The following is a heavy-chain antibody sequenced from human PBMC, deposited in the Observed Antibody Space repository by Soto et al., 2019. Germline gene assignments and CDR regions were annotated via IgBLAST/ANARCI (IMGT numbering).Heavy chain of an antibody. CDR1: GLTVRNAY. V-gene: IGHV3-53*01. CDR2: IYDTGTT. Sequence: EVQLVESGGGLIQPGGSLRLSCAASGLTVRNAYMAWVRQDPGMGLEWVSVIYDTGTTYYAESVKGRFTISRDPSTNTLSLQMDSLRAEDTSVYYCVRPLPSGRNYGLAVLGQVNTVNVSS. D-gene: IGHD3-10*01. CDR3: VRPLPSGRNYGLAV. J-gene: IGHJ6*02.